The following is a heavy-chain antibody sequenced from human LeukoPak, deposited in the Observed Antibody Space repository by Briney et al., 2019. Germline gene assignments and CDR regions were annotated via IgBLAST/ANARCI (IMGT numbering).Heavy chain of an antibody. Sequence: SQTLSLTCTVSGGSISSGSYYWSWIRQPAGKGLEWIGRIYTSGSTNYNPSLKSRVTISVDTSKNQFSLKLSSVTAADTAVYYCARSAYCDFWSGYDYWGQGTLVTVSS. D-gene: IGHD3-3*01. J-gene: IGHJ4*02. CDR1: GGSISSGSYY. V-gene: IGHV4-61*02. CDR3: ARSAYCDFWSGYDY. CDR2: IYTSGST.